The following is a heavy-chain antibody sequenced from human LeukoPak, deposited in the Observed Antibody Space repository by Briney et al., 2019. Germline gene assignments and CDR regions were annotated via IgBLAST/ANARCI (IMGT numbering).Heavy chain of an antibody. CDR1: GFSFSSYG. CDR2: IRSDGSNK. Sequence: GGSLRLSCAGSGFSFSSYGMHWVRQAPGKGLEWMAFIRSDGSNKYYADSVKGRFTISRDNSKNTLYLQMSSLKTEDTAMYYCAWIQKVLGGYDIWGQGTMVTVSS. J-gene: IGHJ3*02. V-gene: IGHV3-30*02. D-gene: IGHD5-18*01. CDR3: AWIQKVLGGYDI.